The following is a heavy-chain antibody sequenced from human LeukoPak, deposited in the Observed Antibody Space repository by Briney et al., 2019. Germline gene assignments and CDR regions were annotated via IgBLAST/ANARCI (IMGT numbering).Heavy chain of an antibody. J-gene: IGHJ5*02. D-gene: IGHD5-24*01. CDR2: ISPSGGST. V-gene: IGHV1-46*01. CDR1: GYTFTSNY. CDR3: ARDNSVRDETWWFNP. Sequence: ASVKVSCKAFGYTFTSNYMHWVRQAPGQGPEWMGVISPSGGSTTYAQKFQGRVTLTRDMSSSTDYLELSSLRSEDTAVYYCARDNSVRDETWWFNPWGQGTLVTVSS.